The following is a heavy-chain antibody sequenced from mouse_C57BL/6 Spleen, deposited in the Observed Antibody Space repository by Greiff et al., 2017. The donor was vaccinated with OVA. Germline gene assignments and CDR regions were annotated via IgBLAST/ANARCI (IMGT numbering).Heavy chain of an antibody. CDR2: IYPGSGST. CDR1: GYTFTSYW. J-gene: IGHJ4*01. CDR3: ARSDYDGYYFYAMGY. Sequence: VQLQQPGAELVKPGASVKMSCKASGYTFTSYWITWVKQRPGQGLEWIGDIYPGSGSTNYNEKFKSKATLTVDTSSSTAYMQLSSLTSEDSAVYYCARSDYDGYYFYAMGYWGQGTSVTVSS. V-gene: IGHV1-55*01. D-gene: IGHD2-3*01.